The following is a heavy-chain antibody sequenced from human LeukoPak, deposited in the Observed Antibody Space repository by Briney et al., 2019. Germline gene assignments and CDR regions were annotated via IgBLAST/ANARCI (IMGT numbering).Heavy chain of an antibody. CDR3: AKSSYYDSSGYYREYYFDF. D-gene: IGHD3-22*01. J-gene: IGHJ4*02. CDR1: GFTFSSYS. Sequence: GGSLRLSCAASGFTFSSYSMNWVRQAPGKGLEWVSSISGSGGSTNYADSVKGRFTISRDNSKNTLYLQMNSLRDEDTAVYYCAKSSYYDSSGYYREYYFDFWGQGTLVTVSS. V-gene: IGHV3-23*01. CDR2: ISGSGGST.